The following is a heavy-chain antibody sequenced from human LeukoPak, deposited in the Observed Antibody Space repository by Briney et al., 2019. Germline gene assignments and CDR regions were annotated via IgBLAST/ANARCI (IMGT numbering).Heavy chain of an antibody. V-gene: IGHV3-30*02. Sequence: PGGSLRLSCAASGFTFSSYGMHWVRQAPGKGLEWVAVIWYDGSNKYYADSVKGRFTISRDNSKNTLYLQMNSLRAEDTALYYCAKDGRAVAGPIDYWGQGTLVTASS. CDR3: AKDGRAVAGPIDY. D-gene: IGHD6-19*01. CDR2: IWYDGSNK. J-gene: IGHJ4*02. CDR1: GFTFSSYG.